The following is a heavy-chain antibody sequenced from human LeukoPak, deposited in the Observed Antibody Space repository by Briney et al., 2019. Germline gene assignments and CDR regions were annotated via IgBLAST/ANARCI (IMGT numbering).Heavy chain of an antibody. CDR3: ARGGYSYGNFDY. D-gene: IGHD5-18*01. J-gene: IGHJ4*02. CDR2: INHSGST. V-gene: IGHV4-34*01. CDR1: GGCFSGYY. Sequence: SETLSLTCAVYGGCFSGYYWSWIRQPPGKGLEWIGEINHSGSTNYNPSLKSRVTISVDTSKNQFSLKLSSVTAADTAVYYCARGGYSYGNFDYWGQRTLVTVSS.